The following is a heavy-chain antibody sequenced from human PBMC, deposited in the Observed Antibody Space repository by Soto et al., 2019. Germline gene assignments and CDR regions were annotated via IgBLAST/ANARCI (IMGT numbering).Heavy chain of an antibody. CDR3: ARDGGRHSGGIDY. Sequence: QVQLVQSGSEVKMPGSSVKVSCKTSGGTFSRHAINWVRQAPGQGLEWMGEIIPIFGTANYAQKFQGRATMTADESTSTAHMELSSLRSEDTALYYCARDGGRHSGGIDYWGQGTLVTVSS. CDR1: GGTFSRHA. D-gene: IGHD2-15*01. CDR2: IIPIFGTA. J-gene: IGHJ4*02. V-gene: IGHV1-69*01.